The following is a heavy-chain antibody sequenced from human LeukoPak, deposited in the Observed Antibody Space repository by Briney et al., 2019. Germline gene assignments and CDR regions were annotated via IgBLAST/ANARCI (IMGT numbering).Heavy chain of an antibody. Sequence: PSETLSLTCTVSGGSISSGDYYWSWIRQPPGKGLEWIGYIYYSGSAYYNPSLKSRVIISVDTSKNQFSLKLSSVTAADTAVYYCARDPLVVVAATRYYYYGMDVWGKGTTVTVSS. D-gene: IGHD2-15*01. CDR3: ARDPLVVVAATRYYYYGMDV. J-gene: IGHJ6*04. CDR1: GGSISSGDYY. CDR2: IYYSGSA. V-gene: IGHV4-30-4*01.